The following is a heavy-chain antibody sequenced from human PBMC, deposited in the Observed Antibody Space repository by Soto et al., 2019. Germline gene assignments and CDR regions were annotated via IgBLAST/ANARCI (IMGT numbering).Heavy chain of an antibody. V-gene: IGHV4-31*03. Sequence: SETLSLTCTVSGGSISSGGYYWSWIRQHPGKGLEWIGYIYYSGSTYYNPSLKSRVTISVDTSKNQFSLKLSSVTAADTAVYYCARGPQRPKRITMVRGVDYWGQGTLVTVSS. J-gene: IGHJ4*02. D-gene: IGHD3-10*01. CDR1: GGSISSGGYY. CDR2: IYYSGST. CDR3: ARGPQRPKRITMVRGVDY.